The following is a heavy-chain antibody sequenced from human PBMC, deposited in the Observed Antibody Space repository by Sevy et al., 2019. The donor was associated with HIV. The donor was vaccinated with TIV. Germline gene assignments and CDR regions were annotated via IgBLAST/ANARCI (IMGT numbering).Heavy chain of an antibody. V-gene: IGHV1-69*13. D-gene: IGHD1-20*01. Sequence: ASVKVSCKASGGTFSSYAISWVRQAPGQGLEWMGGIIPIFGTANYAQKFQGRVTITADESTSTAYMELSSLRSEDTAVYYCARARMGITSAIYYYYGMDVWGQGTTVTVSS. CDR1: GGTFSSYA. CDR3: ARARMGITSAIYYYYGMDV. J-gene: IGHJ6*02. CDR2: IIPIFGTA.